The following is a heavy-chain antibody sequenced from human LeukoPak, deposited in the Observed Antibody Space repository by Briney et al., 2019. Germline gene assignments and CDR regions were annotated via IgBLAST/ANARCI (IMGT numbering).Heavy chain of an antibody. CDR3: ARRRCTSTSCFADY. Sequence: GGSLRLSCAASGFTFSSYWMSWVRQAPGKGLEWVANIKQDGIERYYVDSVKGRFTISRDNAKNSLYLQMNSLRAEDTAVYYCARRRCTSTSCFADYWGQGTLVTVSS. V-gene: IGHV3-7*01. CDR1: GFTFSSYW. D-gene: IGHD2-2*01. CDR2: IKQDGIER. J-gene: IGHJ4*02.